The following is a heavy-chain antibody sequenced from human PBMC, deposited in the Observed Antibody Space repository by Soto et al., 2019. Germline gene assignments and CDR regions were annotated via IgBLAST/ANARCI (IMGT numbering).Heavy chain of an antibody. CDR2: ISSNGGST. CDR3: ARNDYGDHGVCRY. V-gene: IGHV3-64*01. J-gene: IGHJ4*02. CDR1: GFTFSSYA. D-gene: IGHD4-17*01. Sequence: EVQLGESGGGLVQPGGSLRLSCAASGFTFSSYAMHWVRQAPGKGLEYVSAISSNGGSTYYANSVKGRFTISRDNSKKTLYLQMGSLRAEDMAVYYCARNDYGDHGVCRYWGQGTLVTVSS.